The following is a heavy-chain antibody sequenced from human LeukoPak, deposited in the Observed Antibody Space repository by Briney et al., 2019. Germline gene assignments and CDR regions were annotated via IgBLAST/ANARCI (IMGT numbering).Heavy chain of an antibody. CDR2: IIVSVGST. Sequence: GGSLRLSCAASGFTFTSYAMSWVRQAAGKGLEWVSSIIVSVGSTYYADSVKGRFTISRDNSKNTLYLQMNSLRADDTALYYCAKAFGRNYFDYWGRGTLVTVSS. J-gene: IGHJ4*02. V-gene: IGHV3-23*01. CDR1: GFTFTSYA. CDR3: AKAFGRNYFDY. D-gene: IGHD3-10*01.